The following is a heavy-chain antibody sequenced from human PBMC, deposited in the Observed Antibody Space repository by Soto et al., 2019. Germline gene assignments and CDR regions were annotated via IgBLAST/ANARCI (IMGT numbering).Heavy chain of an antibody. CDR2: IVGSGGDI. CDR1: GFTFSSYA. J-gene: IGHJ4*02. CDR3: VKETVAAAYVETSPFDF. D-gene: IGHD2-15*01. V-gene: IGHV3-23*01. Sequence: EVQLLESGGGLVQPGGSLRLSCAASGFTFSSYAMGWVRQAPGTGLEWVSVIVGSGGDISFVDSVKGRFTISRDNSKNELYLHMNSLRAEDTARYYCVKETVAAAYVETSPFDFWGQGTLVTVSS.